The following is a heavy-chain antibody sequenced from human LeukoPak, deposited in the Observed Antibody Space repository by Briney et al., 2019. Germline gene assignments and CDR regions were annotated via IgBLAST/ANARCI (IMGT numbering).Heavy chain of an antibody. V-gene: IGHV4-4*07. CDR3: AAGGYYHDY. J-gene: IGHJ4*02. CDR1: GGSISSYY. Sequence: SETLSLTCTVSGGSISSYYWSWIRRPAGKGLEWIGRIYTSGSTNYNPSLKSRDTMSVDPSKNQSSLKLSSVTAADPAVYYCAAGGYYHDYWGEGTLVTVSS. CDR2: IYTSGST. D-gene: IGHD3-22*01.